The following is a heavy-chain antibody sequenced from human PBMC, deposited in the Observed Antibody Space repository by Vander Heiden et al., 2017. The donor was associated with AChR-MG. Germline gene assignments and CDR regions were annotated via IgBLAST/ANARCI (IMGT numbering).Heavy chain of an antibody. CDR3: AKGIAYVRNGVHI. Sequence: EVQLLESGGGLVQPGGSLRLSCAASGFTFHKYAMSWVRQAPGKGLEWVSGISDDGDDTYYADSVKGRFTISRDNAKNTLYLQMNSLRVEDTAVFYCAKGIAYVRNGVHIWGQGTMVTVSS. V-gene: IGHV3-23*01. CDR1: GFTFHKYA. J-gene: IGHJ3*02. D-gene: IGHD2-8*01. CDR2: ISDDGDDT.